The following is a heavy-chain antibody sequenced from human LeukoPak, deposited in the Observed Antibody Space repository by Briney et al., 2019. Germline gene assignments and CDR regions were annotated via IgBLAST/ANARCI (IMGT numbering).Heavy chain of an antibody. CDR3: ARNRASDS. V-gene: IGHV4-4*02. CDR1: GGSISSSIW. J-gene: IGHJ4*02. Sequence: RSSETLSLTCAVSGGSISSSIWWSWVRQPPGKGLEWIGEIYHSGSTNYNPSLESRLTISVDKSKNQFSLRLSSVTAADTAVYYCARNRASDSWGQGTLVTVSS. CDR2: IYHSGST. D-gene: IGHD3-10*01.